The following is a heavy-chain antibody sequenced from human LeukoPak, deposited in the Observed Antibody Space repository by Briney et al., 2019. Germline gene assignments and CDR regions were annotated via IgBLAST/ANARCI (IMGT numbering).Heavy chain of an antibody. CDR2: IKSKTDGGTT. Sequence: GGSLRLSCAASGFTFTIAWMSWVRQAPGKGLEWVGRIKSKTDGGTTDYAAPVKGRFTISRDDSKNTLYLQMNSLKTEDTAVYYCTTDSSHDYDDYGPDYWGQETLVTVSS. V-gene: IGHV3-15*01. D-gene: IGHD4-17*01. CDR1: GFTFTIAW. CDR3: TTDSSHDYDDYGPDY. J-gene: IGHJ4*02.